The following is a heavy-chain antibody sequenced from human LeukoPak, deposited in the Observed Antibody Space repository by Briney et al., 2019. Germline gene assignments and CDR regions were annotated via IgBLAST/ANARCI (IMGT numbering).Heavy chain of an antibody. J-gene: IGHJ4*02. D-gene: IGHD5-24*01. Sequence: SETLSLTCTVSGGSISSYYWSWIRQSPENGLEWIGYIYNSGNTNYNLFLKSRVTISADTSKNQFSLKLTSVTAADTAVYYCARYRGTYGYYFDYWGQGKLVIVSS. CDR3: ARYRGTYGYYFDY. CDR2: IYNSGNT. CDR1: GGSISSYY. V-gene: IGHV4-59*01.